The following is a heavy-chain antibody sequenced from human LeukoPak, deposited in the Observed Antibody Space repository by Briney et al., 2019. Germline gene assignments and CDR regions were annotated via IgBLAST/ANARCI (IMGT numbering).Heavy chain of an antibody. J-gene: IGHJ4*02. Sequence: SETLSLTCTVSGGSISGYYCSWIRQPPGKGLEWIGYIYYSGSTNYNPSLKSRVTISIDTSKNQFSLKLSSVTAADTAVYYCARAGGYYDSSGYYGYWGQGTLVTVSS. CDR3: ARAGGYYDSSGYYGY. V-gene: IGHV4-59*01. D-gene: IGHD3-22*01. CDR1: GGSISGYY. CDR2: IYYSGST.